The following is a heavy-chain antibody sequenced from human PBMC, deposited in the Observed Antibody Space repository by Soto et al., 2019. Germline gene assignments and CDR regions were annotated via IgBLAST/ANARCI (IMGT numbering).Heavy chain of an antibody. CDR2: IYYSGST. V-gene: IGHV4-59*02. CDR1: GASVSDGY. D-gene: IGHD6-19*01. Sequence: PSETLSLTCTVSGASVSDGYWSWIRQPPGKGLEWIGYIYYSGSTNYNPSLKSRVTISVNTSKNQFSLKLTSVTAADTAVYYCARVSSGLWYFDYWGQGTLVTVSS. CDR3: ARVSSGLWYFDY. J-gene: IGHJ4*02.